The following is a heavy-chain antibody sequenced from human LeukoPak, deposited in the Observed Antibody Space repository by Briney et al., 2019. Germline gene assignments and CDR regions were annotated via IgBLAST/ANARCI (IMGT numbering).Heavy chain of an antibody. CDR2: ISGSGGST. CDR1: GFTFSSYA. CDR3: AKEDIVATIWYFDL. V-gene: IGHV3-23*01. D-gene: IGHD5-12*01. Sequence: GGSLRHSCAATGFTFSSYAMSWVRQAPGKGLEWVSAISGSGGSTYYADSVKGRFTISRDNSKNTLYLQMNSLRAEDTAVYYCAKEDIVATIWYFDLWGRGTLVTVSS. J-gene: IGHJ2*01.